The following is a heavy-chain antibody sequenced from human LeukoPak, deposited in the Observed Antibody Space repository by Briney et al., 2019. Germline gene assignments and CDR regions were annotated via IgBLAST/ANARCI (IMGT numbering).Heavy chain of an antibody. CDR2: IYIFSGST. CDR1: GGSISSGRNY. V-gene: IGHV4-61*02. J-gene: IGHJ4*02. Sequence: SQTLSLTCTVSGGSISSGRNYWTWIRQPAGKGLEWIGRIYIFSGSTNYNPSLKSRVTMSVDTSKNHFSLKLSSVTAADTAVSYCARANSYDGSGHYYEFAYWGQGTLVTVSS. D-gene: IGHD3-22*01. CDR3: ARANSYDGSGHYYEFAY.